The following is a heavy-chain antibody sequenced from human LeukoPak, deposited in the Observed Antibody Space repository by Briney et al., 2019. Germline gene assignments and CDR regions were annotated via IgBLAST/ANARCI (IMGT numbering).Heavy chain of an antibody. J-gene: IGHJ4*02. CDR1: GFTFSSYA. V-gene: IGHV3-23*01. CDR2: ISTSGESA. CDR3: AKDRGSGYHYFDY. D-gene: IGHD3-22*01. Sequence: GGSLRLSCAASGFTFSSYAMSWVRQAPGRGLEWVSVISTSGESAYYADSVKGRFTISRDNSKNTLYLQMNSLRAEDTAVYYCAKDRGSGYHYFDYWGQGTLVTVSS.